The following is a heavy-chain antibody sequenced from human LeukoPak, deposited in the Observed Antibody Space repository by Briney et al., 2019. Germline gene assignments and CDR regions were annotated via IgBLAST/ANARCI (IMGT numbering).Heavy chain of an antibody. J-gene: IGHJ4*02. Sequence: GGSLRLSCAASGFTFSTYTMNWVRQAPGKGLEWVSSIISVGTSIYYADSVKGRFTISRDNAKSSLYLQLNSLRAEDTAVYYCARAQSADSWGQGTPVTVSS. V-gene: IGHV3-21*01. CDR1: GFTFSTYT. CDR3: ARAQSADS. CDR2: IISVGTSI. D-gene: IGHD3-3*01.